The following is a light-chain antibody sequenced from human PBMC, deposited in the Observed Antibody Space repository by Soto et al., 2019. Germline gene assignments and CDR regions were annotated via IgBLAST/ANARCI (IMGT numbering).Light chain of an antibody. Sequence: IVLTQSPSTPSLSPGEKATLPCRASQSVSSSYLAWYQQKPGQAPRLLIYGASSRATGIPDRFSGSGSGTDFTLAISRLEPEDFAVYYCQQYGSSRWTFGQGTKVDIK. V-gene: IGKV3-20*01. J-gene: IGKJ1*01. CDR3: QQYGSSRWT. CDR2: GAS. CDR1: QSVSSSY.